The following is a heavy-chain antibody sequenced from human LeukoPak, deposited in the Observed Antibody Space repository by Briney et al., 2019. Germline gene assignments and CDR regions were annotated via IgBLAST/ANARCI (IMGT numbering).Heavy chain of an antibody. CDR2: ISSSSTYI. CDR1: GFTVSSNY. V-gene: IGHV3-21*04. Sequence: GGSLRLSCAASGFTVSSNYMSWVRQAPGKGLEWVSSISSSSTYIYYADSVKGRFTISRDNAKNSLYLQMNSLSAEDTALYYCAKDRGSGYSYGLASDYWGQGTLVTVSS. J-gene: IGHJ4*02. CDR3: AKDRGSGYSYGLASDY. D-gene: IGHD5-18*01.